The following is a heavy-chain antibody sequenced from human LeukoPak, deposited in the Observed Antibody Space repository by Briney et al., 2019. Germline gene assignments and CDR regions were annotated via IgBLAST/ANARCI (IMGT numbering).Heavy chain of an antibody. J-gene: IGHJ4*02. Sequence: NPSQTLSLTCSVSGDSVSSDTGGYYWTWIRQRPGKGLEWIGNIHSDGTPSYNPSLRGRLSISRDRSKNQFSLRLTSVTAGDTAFYYCARDRGDYSGDPGYFDYWGQGLLVTVSS. D-gene: IGHD4-23*01. V-gene: IGHV4-31*03. CDR1: GDSVSSDTGGYY. CDR3: ARDRGDYSGDPGYFDY. CDR2: IHSDGTP.